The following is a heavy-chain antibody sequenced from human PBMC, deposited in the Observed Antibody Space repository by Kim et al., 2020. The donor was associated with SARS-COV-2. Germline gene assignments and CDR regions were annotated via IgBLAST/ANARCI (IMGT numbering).Heavy chain of an antibody. CDR1: GFTFSSYS. Sequence: GGSLRLSCAASGFTFSSYSMNWVRQAPGKGLEWVSSISSSSSYIYYADSVKGRFTISRDNAKNSLYLQMNSLRAEDTAVYYCARETYYYDSSGYYRYDAFDIWGQGTMVTVSS. CDR3: ARETYYYDSSGYYRYDAFDI. J-gene: IGHJ3*02. D-gene: IGHD3-22*01. V-gene: IGHV3-21*01. CDR2: ISSSSSYI.